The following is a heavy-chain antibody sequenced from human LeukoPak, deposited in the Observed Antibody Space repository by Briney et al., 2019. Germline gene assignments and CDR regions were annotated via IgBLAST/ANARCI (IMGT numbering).Heavy chain of an antibody. CDR1: GYTFTGYY. Sequence: ASVKVSCRASGYTFTGYYIHWVRQAPGQGLEWMGWVDPSNGGTKYAQKFQGRVTMTGDTSIRTAYMELNTLRSDDTAVYYCARGLGVSAGTGNYWGQGTLVTVSS. V-gene: IGHV1-2*02. D-gene: IGHD3/OR15-3a*01. CDR3: ARGLGVSAGTGNY. CDR2: VDPSNGGT. J-gene: IGHJ4*02.